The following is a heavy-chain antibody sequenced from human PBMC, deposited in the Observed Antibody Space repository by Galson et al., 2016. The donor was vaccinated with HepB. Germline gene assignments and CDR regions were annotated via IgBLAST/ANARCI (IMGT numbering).Heavy chain of an antibody. V-gene: IGHV1-18*04. CDR1: GHTFTSYG. Sequence: SVKVSCKASGHTFTSYGISWVRQAPGQGLEWMGWISGYNGDTIYAQRLQGRVTMTTDTSTSTAYMELRSLRSDDTAVYYCAKTTYSDVGGCYNSYGLDVWGQGTTVTVSS. J-gene: IGHJ6*02. D-gene: IGHD5-12*01. CDR3: AKTTYSDVGGCYNSYGLDV. CDR2: ISGYNGDT.